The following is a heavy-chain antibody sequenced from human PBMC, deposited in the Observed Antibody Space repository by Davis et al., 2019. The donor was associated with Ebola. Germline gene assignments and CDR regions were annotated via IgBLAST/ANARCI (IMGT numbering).Heavy chain of an antibody. D-gene: IGHD1-1*01. CDR3: VKKGRLVPGNSWFDA. Sequence: PGGSLRLSCAASGFTFSSYAMSWVRQAPGKGLEWVSGITGSSDLKTYAASVKGRFTISRDNSKNTLYLQMNDLRVEDTAVYHCVKKGRLVPGNSWFDAWGQGTLVTVSS. CDR2: ITGSSDLK. J-gene: IGHJ5*02. V-gene: IGHV3-23*01. CDR1: GFTFSSYA.